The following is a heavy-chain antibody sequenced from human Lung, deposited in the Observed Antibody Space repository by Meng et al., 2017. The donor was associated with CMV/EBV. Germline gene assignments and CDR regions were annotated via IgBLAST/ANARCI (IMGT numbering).Heavy chain of an antibody. CDR2: IYYSGST. J-gene: IGHJ4*02. D-gene: IGHD1-7*01. V-gene: IGHV4-59*01. CDR1: GGSISSYY. Sequence: SETLSLTCTASGGSISSYYWSWIRQPPGKGLEWIGYIYYSGSTNYNPSLKSRVTISVDTSKNQFSLKLSTVTAADAAVYYCARWNWNYDYWGQGTLVTVSS. CDR3: ARWNWNYDY.